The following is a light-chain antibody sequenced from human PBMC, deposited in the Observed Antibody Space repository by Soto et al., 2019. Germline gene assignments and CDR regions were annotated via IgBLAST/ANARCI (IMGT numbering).Light chain of an antibody. Sequence: QSALTQPASVSGSPGQSITISCTGTSSDVGGYNYLYWYQQHPGKAPRVMIYEVSNRPSGVSNRFSGSKSGNTASLTISGLQAEDEADYFCRSYTTSGTLVFGGGTKVTVL. V-gene: IGLV2-14*01. J-gene: IGLJ3*02. CDR2: EVS. CDR1: SSDVGGYNY. CDR3: RSYTTSGTLV.